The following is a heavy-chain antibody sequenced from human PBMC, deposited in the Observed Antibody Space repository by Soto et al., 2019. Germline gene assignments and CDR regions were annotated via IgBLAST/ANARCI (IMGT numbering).Heavy chain of an antibody. V-gene: IGHV1-69*02. D-gene: IGHD3-10*01. CDR1: GGTFSSYT. J-gene: IGHJ3*02. CDR2: IIPILGIA. Sequence: ASVKVSCKASGGTFSSYTISWVPQAPGQGLEWMGRIIPILGIANYAQKFQGRVTITADKSTSTAYMELSSLRSEDTAVYYCTRVVGFGELLHDAFDIWGQGTMVTVSS. CDR3: TRVVGFGELLHDAFDI.